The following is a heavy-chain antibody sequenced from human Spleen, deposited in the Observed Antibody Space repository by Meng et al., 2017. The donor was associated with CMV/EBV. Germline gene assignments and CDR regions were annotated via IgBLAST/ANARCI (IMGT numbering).Heavy chain of an antibody. V-gene: IGHV3-74*01. J-gene: IGHJ4*02. CDR1: GFTFSSYW. D-gene: IGHD4-11*01. Sequence: GESLKISCAASGFTFSSYWMHWVRQAPGKGLVWVSRINSDGSSTSYADSVKGRFTISRDNAKNTLYLQMNSLRVEDTGVYYCAKDKTSDGVATVSFDYWGQGTLVTVSS. CDR3: AKDKTSDGVATVSFDY. CDR2: INSDGSST.